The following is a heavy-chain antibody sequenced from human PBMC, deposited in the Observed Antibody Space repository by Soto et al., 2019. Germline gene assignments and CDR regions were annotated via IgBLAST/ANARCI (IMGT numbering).Heavy chain of an antibody. CDR3: ARDLGQQLFDY. D-gene: IGHD6-13*01. Sequence: QVQLVQSGAEVKKPGASVKVSCKASGYTFTSYGISWVRQAPGQGLEWMGWISAYNVNKKYAQKLQGRVSMTTDTSTRTAYKELRSLRSDDTAVYYCARDLGQQLFDYWGQGTLVTVSS. V-gene: IGHV1-18*01. J-gene: IGHJ4*02. CDR2: ISAYNVNK. CDR1: GYTFTSYG.